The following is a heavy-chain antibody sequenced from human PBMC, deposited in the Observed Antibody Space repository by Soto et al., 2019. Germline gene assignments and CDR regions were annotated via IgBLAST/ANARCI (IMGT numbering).Heavy chain of an antibody. CDR1: GGSFSGQY. D-gene: IGHD3-3*01. Sequence: SETLSLTCAVYGGSFSGQYWSWIRQPPGKGLEWIGDINHSGRTNYNPSLKSRVTISVDTSKNQFSLKLSSVTAADTAVYFCARVRRYDFWSGYFGDFDYWGQGTLVTVSS. CDR3: ARVRRYDFWSGYFGDFDY. CDR2: INHSGRT. J-gene: IGHJ4*02. V-gene: IGHV4-34*01.